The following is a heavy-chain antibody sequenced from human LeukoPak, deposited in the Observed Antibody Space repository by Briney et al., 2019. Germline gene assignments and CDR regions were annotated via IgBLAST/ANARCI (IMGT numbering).Heavy chain of an antibody. V-gene: IGHV5-51*01. CDR3: ARHTTSTIVGVVYFDY. D-gene: IGHD3-3*01. Sequence: GESLKISCKVEGYTFTSYWTSWVRQMPGKGLEWMGIIYPGDSDTRSSPSFQSQVTISADKTLSTPCLQWSTLKASDTALYYVARHTTSTIVGVVYFDYWGQGTLVTVSS. J-gene: IGHJ4*02. CDR1: GYTFTSYW. CDR2: IYPGDSDT.